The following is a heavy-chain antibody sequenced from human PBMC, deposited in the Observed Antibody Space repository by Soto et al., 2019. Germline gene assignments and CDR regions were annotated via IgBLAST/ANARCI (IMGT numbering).Heavy chain of an antibody. J-gene: IGHJ4*02. CDR2: ISAYNGNT. CDR1: GYTFTSYG. V-gene: IGHV1-18*01. D-gene: IGHD6-13*01. Sequence: QVQLVQSGAEVKKPGASVKVSCKASGYTFTSYGISWVRQAPGQGLEWMGWISAYNGNTNYAQKLQGRVTMTTDTSTSTGYMELRSLRSDDTAVYYCARDSDIDPYIAAAGGDYWGQGTLVTVSS. CDR3: ARDSDIDPYIAAAGGDY.